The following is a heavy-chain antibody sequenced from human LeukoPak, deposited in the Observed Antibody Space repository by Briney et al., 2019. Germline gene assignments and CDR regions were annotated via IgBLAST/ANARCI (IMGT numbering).Heavy chain of an antibody. V-gene: IGHV3-23*01. D-gene: IGHD6-19*01. CDR1: GFTFNRNA. Sequence: GGSLRLSCAASGFTFNRNAISWVRQAPGKGLEWVSTIGGSGDKTFYADSVKGRFTISRDNSKNMLRLQMSSLTGEDTALYYCVRRGDASSGWGDHDYWGQGALVTVSS. J-gene: IGHJ4*02. CDR2: IGGSGDKT. CDR3: VRRGDASSGWGDHDY.